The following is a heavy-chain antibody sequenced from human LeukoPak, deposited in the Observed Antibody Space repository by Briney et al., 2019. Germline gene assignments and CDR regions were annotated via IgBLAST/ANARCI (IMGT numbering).Heavy chain of an antibody. D-gene: IGHD2-2*01. Sequence: GGSLRLACAASGFSFSTYAMKWVRQAPGKGLEWVSAISGTGGSTYYADSVKDRFTISRDTSKNTNTLYLQVSSLRAEDTAVYYCAKSRVPAARHGMDVWGQGTTVTVSS. CDR1: GFSFSTYA. V-gene: IGHV3-23*01. CDR2: ISGTGGST. CDR3: AKSRVPAARHGMDV. J-gene: IGHJ6*02.